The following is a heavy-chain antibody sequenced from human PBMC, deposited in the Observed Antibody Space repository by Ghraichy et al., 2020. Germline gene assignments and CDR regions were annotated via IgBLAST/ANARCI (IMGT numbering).Heavy chain of an antibody. CDR1: GYSFTSYG. J-gene: IGHJ4*02. CDR2: ISTYNGNT. Sequence: ASVKVSCKASGYSFTSYGITWVRQAPGQGLEWMGWISTYNGNTNYAQKLQGRVTMTTDTSTSTASMELRSLRSDDTAVYYCARGDCSTTSCYVWGQGTLVTVSS. CDR3: ARGDCSTTSCYV. D-gene: IGHD2-2*01. V-gene: IGHV1-18*01.